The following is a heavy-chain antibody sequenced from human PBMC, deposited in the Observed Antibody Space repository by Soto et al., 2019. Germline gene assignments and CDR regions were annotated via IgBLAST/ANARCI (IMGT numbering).Heavy chain of an antibody. CDR1: GFTFSSYS. V-gene: IGHV3-21*04. Sequence: EVQLVESGGGLVKPGGSLRLSCAASGFTFSSYSMNWVRQAPGKGLEWVSSISSSSSYIYYADSVKGRFTISRDNSKNSQYLQMNSLRAEDPAVYYCARKRGATTVVHGMGVWGQGTTVTV. CDR3: ARKRGATTVVHGMGV. CDR2: ISSSSSYI. D-gene: IGHD4-17*01. J-gene: IGHJ6*02.